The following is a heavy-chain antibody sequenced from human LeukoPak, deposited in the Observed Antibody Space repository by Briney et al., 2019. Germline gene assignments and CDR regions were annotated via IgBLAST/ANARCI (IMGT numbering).Heavy chain of an antibody. V-gene: IGHV3-23*01. CDR2: ISGSGGST. CDR1: GFTFSSYG. Sequence: PGRSLRLSCAASGFTFSSYGMHWVRQAPGKGLEWVSAISGSGGSTYYADSVKGRFTISRDNSKNTLYLQMNSLRAEDTAVYYCAKPEGRSIAAAGVWGQGTLVTVSS. D-gene: IGHD6-13*01. CDR3: AKPEGRSIAAAGV. J-gene: IGHJ4*02.